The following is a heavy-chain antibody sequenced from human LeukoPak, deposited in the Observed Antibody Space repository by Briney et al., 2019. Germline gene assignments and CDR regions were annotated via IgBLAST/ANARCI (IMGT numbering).Heavy chain of an antibody. CDR1: GFTFSSYA. V-gene: IGHV3-23*01. D-gene: IGHD6-13*01. Sequence: GGSLRLSCAASGFTFSSYAMSWVRQAPGKGLEWVSAISGSGGSTYYADSVKGRFTISRDNSRNTLYLQMNSLRAEDTAVYYCAKAWYSSSWFDFDYWGQGTLVTVSS. CDR2: ISGSGGST. J-gene: IGHJ4*02. CDR3: AKAWYSSSWFDFDY.